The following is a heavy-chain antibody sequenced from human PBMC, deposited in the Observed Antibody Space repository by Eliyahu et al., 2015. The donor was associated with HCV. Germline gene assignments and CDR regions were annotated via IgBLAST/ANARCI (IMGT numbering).Heavy chain of an antibody. CDR3: VKDRFGELFLVLDY. V-gene: IGHV3-23*01. CDR2: ISGSGGST. Sequence: EVQXLESGGGLVQPGRSLRLSCAVSGFTFSSYAMXWVRQAXGKGLEWVSAISGSGGSTYYADSVKGRFTISRDNSKNTLYLQMNSLRAEDTAVYYCVKDRFGELFLVLDYWGQGTLVTVSS. J-gene: IGHJ4*02. D-gene: IGHD3-10*01. CDR1: GFTFSSYA.